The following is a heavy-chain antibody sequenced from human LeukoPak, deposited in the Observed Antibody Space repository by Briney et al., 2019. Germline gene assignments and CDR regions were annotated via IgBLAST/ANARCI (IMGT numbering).Heavy chain of an antibody. Sequence: SETLSLTCSVSGGSISNYYWSWIRQPPGKGLEWIGYICYTGSTNYNPSLKSRVTISLDTSKNQFSLKLSSVTAADTAVYYCAREYYDILTGYSYYFDYWGQGTLVTVCS. CDR1: GGSISNYY. J-gene: IGHJ4*02. V-gene: IGHV4-59*01. D-gene: IGHD3-9*01. CDR2: ICYTGST. CDR3: AREYYDILTGYSYYFDY.